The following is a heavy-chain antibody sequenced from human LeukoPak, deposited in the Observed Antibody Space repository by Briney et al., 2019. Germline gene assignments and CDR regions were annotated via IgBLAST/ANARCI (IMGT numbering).Heavy chain of an antibody. J-gene: IGHJ4*02. CDR2: INHSGST. D-gene: IGHD2-2*01. CDR1: GGSFSGYY. Sequence: SETLSLTCAVYGGSFSGYYWSWIRQPPGKGPEWIGEINHSGSTNYNPSLKSRVTISVDTSKNQFSLKLSSVTAADTAVYYCARLTVVVPAAAGGYWGQGTLVTVSS. V-gene: IGHV4-34*01. CDR3: ARLTVVVPAAAGGY.